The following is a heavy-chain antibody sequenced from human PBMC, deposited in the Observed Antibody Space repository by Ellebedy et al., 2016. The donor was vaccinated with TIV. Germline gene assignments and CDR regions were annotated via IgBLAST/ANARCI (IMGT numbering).Heavy chain of an antibody. CDR3: AKDHYQGNSGWLDYLDH. CDR2: IKQDGSEK. Sequence: GESLKISCAASGFTFSIYWMSWVRQAPGKGLECVANIKQDGSEKSYVDSVKGRFTISRDNSKNTLYLQMNSLRAEDTAVYYCAKDHYQGNSGWLDYLDHWGQGTLVTVSS. J-gene: IGHJ4*02. D-gene: IGHD6-19*01. CDR1: GFTFSIYW. V-gene: IGHV3-7*03.